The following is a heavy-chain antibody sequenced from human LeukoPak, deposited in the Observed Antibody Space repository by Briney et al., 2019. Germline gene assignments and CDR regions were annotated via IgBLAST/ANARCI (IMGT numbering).Heavy chain of an antibody. D-gene: IGHD3-3*01. Sequence: GSLRLSCAAAGFTVSSNYMSWVRQAPGKGLEWVSVIYSGGSTYYADSVKGRFTISRDNSKNTLYLQMNSLRAEDTAVYYCATSPEEWLFGPYYYYGMDVWGQGTTVTVSS. J-gene: IGHJ6*02. CDR2: IYSGGST. V-gene: IGHV3-53*01. CDR3: ATSPEEWLFGPYYYYGMDV. CDR1: GFTVSSNY.